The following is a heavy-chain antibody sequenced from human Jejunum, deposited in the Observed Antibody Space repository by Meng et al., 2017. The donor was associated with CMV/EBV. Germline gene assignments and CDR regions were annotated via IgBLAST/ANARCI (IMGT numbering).Heavy chain of an antibody. CDR1: GFIYNNYA. D-gene: IGHD3-3*01. J-gene: IGHJ4*02. CDR2: IGGSGSHI. Sequence: SGFIYNNYAMGWVRQAPGKGLACVSGIGGSGSHIFHADSVGGRFTISRDNARNTLYLHLDSLRVEDTAVYYCVRQRWSGYSYYFDYWGQGTLVTVSS. V-gene: IGHV3-23*01. CDR3: VRQRWSGYSYYFDY.